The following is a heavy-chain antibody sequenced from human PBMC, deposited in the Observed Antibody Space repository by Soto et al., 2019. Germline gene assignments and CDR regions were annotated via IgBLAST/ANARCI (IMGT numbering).Heavy chain of an antibody. CDR2: ISGDNVNT. D-gene: IGHD6-13*01. CDR1: GYNFTTYG. Sequence: ASVKISCKASGYNFTTYGISWVRQAPGQGLEWMGWISGDNVNTKSAQKIQGRITMTTDTSAGTAYMELRSLRSDDTAVYSCAREGQQQAQETYYYFYGMDIWGQ. J-gene: IGHJ6*02. V-gene: IGHV1-18*01. CDR3: AREGQQQAQETYYYFYGMDI.